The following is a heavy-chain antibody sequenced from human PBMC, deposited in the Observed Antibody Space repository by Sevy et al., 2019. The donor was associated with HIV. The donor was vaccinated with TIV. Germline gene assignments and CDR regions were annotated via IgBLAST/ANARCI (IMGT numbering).Heavy chain of an antibody. CDR1: GASITSLY. D-gene: IGHD3-10*01. CDR2: IYYNGHI. V-gene: IGHV4-59*08. J-gene: IGHJ5*02. Sequence: SETLSLTCTVSGASITSLYWNWIRQPPGKGLEWIANIYYNGHINYNPSLKSRLTLSLDTSKNQFSLRLSSVTAADTAMYYCAHVKARGRGFSWGQGTLVTASS. CDR3: AHVKARGRGFS.